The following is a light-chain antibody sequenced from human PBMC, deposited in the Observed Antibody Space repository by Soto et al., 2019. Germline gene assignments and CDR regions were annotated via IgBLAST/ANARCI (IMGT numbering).Light chain of an antibody. CDR1: QSVRGNH. CDR3: QQYGSLPAT. V-gene: IGKV3-20*01. CDR2: GAS. J-gene: IGKJ1*01. Sequence: EIVLTQSPGTLSLSPGERATLSCRASQSVRGNHFAWYQQKPGQAPRLLIHGASARTTGIPDRFSGSGSGTDFTLTISRLEPEDFAVYYCQQYGSLPATFGQGTKVEIK.